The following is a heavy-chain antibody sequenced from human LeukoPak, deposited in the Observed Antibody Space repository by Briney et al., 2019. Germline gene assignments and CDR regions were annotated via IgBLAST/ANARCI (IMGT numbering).Heavy chain of an antibody. CDR1: GFTFSSYG. V-gene: IGHV3-30*03. CDR2: ISYDGSNK. D-gene: IGHD3-22*01. CDR3: ASSYYDSSGYPIDY. J-gene: IGHJ4*02. Sequence: GGSLRLSCAASGFTFSSYGMHWVRQAPGKGLEWVAVISYDGSNKYYADSVKGRFTISRDNSKNTLYLQMNSLRAEDTAVYYCASSYYDSSGYPIDYWGQGTLVTVSS.